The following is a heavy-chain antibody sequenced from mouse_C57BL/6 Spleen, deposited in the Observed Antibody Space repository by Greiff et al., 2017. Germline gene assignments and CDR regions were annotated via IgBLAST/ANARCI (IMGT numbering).Heavy chain of an antibody. D-gene: IGHD3-2*02. Sequence: QVQLQQSGAELARPGASVKLSRKASGYTFTSYGISWVKQRTGQGLEWIGEIYPRSGNTYYNEKFKGKATLTADKSSSTAYMELRSLTSEDSAVYFCAANSSGYVLAYWGQGTLVTVSA. CDR1: GYTFTSYG. V-gene: IGHV1-81*01. J-gene: IGHJ3*01. CDR3: AANSSGYVLAY. CDR2: IYPRSGNT.